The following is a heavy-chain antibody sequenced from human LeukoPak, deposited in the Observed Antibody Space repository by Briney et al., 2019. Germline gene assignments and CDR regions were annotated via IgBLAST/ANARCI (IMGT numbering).Heavy chain of an antibody. CDR2: ISGSGGST. CDR3: ARGTVTFYYYYGMDV. Sequence: PRRSLRLSCAASGFTFISYAMTWVRQAPGKGLEWVSAISGSGGSTFHADSVKGRFTISRVNSKNTLYLQMNSLRAEDTAVYYCARGTVTFYYYYGMDVWGQGTTVTVSS. D-gene: IGHD4-17*01. J-gene: IGHJ6*02. V-gene: IGHV3-23*01. CDR1: GFTFISYA.